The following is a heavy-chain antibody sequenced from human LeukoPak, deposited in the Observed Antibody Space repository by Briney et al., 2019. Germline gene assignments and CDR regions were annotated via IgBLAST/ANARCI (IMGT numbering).Heavy chain of an antibody. CDR2: IFPGDSDT. D-gene: IGHD5-12*01. J-gene: IGHJ6*02. Sequence: GESLKISCKGSGYSFTSYWIGWVRQMPGKGLEWMGIIFPGDSDTRYSPSFQGQVTISADKSISTAYLQWSSLKASDTAMYYCATRGYRSYYYYGMDVWGQGTTVTVSS. V-gene: IGHV5-51*01. CDR1: GYSFTSYW. CDR3: ATRGYRSYYYYGMDV.